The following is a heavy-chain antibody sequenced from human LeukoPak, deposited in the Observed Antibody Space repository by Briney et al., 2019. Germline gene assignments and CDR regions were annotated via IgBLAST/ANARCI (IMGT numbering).Heavy chain of an antibody. J-gene: IGHJ6*02. Sequence: ASVKVSCKASGYTFTSYDINWVRQAPGQGLEWMGIINPSGGSTSYAQKFQGRVTMTRDTSTSTVYMELSSLGSEDTAVYYCASPPYDFSPYYYYYGMDVWGQGTTVTVSS. CDR3: ASPPYDFSPYYYYYGMDV. D-gene: IGHD3-3*01. CDR1: GYTFTSYD. CDR2: INPSGGST. V-gene: IGHV1-46*01.